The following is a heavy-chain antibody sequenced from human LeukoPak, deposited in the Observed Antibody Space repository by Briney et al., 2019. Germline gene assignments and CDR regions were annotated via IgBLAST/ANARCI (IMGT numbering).Heavy chain of an antibody. V-gene: IGHV3-21*01. CDR2: ISGRSDYI. D-gene: IGHD3-22*01. Sequence: PGGSLRLSCAASGFTFSSYTINWVRQAPGKGLEWVSSISGRSDYIYYADSVKGRFTIPRDNAKNSLYLRMNSLRAEDTAVYFCARDRDYYDSGGYYFDYWGQGTLVTVSS. J-gene: IGHJ4*02. CDR3: ARDRDYYDSGGYYFDY. CDR1: GFTFSSYT.